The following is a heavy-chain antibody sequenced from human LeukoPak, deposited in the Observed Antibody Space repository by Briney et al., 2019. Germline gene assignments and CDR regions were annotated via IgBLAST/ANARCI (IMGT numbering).Heavy chain of an antibody. J-gene: IGHJ4*02. D-gene: IGHD6-6*01. CDR2: IIPIFGTA. CDR1: GGTFSSYA. V-gene: IGHV1-69*13. CDR3: ARDSRSSSSAYYFDY. Sequence: GASVKVSCKASGGTFSSYAISWVRQAPGQGLEWMGGIIPIFGTANYAQKFQGRVTITADESTSTAYMELSSLRSDDTAVYYCARDSRSSSSAYYFDYWGQGTLVTVS.